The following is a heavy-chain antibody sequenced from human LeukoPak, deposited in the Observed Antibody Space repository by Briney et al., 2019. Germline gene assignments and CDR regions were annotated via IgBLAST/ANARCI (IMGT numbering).Heavy chain of an antibody. D-gene: IGHD3-9*01. CDR1: GFSFSEYS. CDR3: ARDQDWSFWC. CDR2: IRGSSSTI. V-gene: IGHV3-48*04. J-gene: IGHJ1*01. Sequence: GGSLRLSCAASGFSFSEYSTNWVRQAPGKGLEWVSYIRGSSSTINYADSVKGRFTISRDNAKNSLYLEMSSLRAEDTAVYYCARDQDWSFWCWGQGIMVS.